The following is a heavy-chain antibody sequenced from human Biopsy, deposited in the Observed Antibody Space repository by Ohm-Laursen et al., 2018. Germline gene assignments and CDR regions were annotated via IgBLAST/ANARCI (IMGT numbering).Heavy chain of an antibody. CDR1: GGSISSDY. V-gene: IGHV4-59*01. Sequence: TLSLTCTVSGGSISSDYWSWIRQTPGKGLEWIGYIYYSGGTNYNPSLKSRVTISVDTSKNQFSLRLNSVTAADTAVYYCARVAGGYAYYYGMDVWGQGTTVIVSS. D-gene: IGHD5-12*01. CDR2: IYYSGGT. CDR3: ARVAGGYAYYYGMDV. J-gene: IGHJ6*02.